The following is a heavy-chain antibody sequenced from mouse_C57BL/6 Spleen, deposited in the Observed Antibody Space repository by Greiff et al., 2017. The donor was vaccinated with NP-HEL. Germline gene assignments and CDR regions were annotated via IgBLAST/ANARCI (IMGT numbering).Heavy chain of an antibody. V-gene: IGHV1-4*01. J-gene: IGHJ3*01. CDR3: GGSNSFAY. Sequence: QVQLHQSGAELARPGASVKMSCKASGYTFTSYTMHWVKQRPGQGLEWIGYINPSSGYTKYNQKFKDKATLTADKSSSTAYMQLSSLTSEDSAVYYCGGSNSFAYWGQGTLVTVSA. CDR1: GYTFTSYT. CDR2: INPSSGYT. D-gene: IGHD2-5*01.